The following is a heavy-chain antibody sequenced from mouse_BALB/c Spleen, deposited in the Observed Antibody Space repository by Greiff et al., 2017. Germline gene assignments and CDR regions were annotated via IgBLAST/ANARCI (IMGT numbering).Heavy chain of an antibody. CDR2: INPNNGGT. J-gene: IGHJ4*01. Sequence: VQLQQSGPELVKPGASVKIPCKASGYTFTDYNMDWVKQSPGKSLEWIGDINPNNGGTIYNQKFKGKATLTVDKSSSTAYMELRRLTSEDTAVYYGAREADGNYGYAMDYWGQGTSVTVSS. CDR1: GYTFTDYN. D-gene: IGHD2-1*01. V-gene: IGHV1-18*01. CDR3: AREADGNYGYAMDY.